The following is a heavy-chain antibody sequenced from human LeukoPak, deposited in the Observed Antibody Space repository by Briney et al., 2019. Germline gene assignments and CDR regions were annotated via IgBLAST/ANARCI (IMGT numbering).Heavy chain of an antibody. CDR2: ISGSGGST. J-gene: IGHJ5*02. CDR3: ARRRCGGDCYPLFDP. CDR1: GFTFSSYA. Sequence: PGGSLTLSCAASGFTFSSYAMSWVRQAPGKGLEWVSAISGSGGSTYYPDSVKGRFTISRDNSKNTLYLQMNSLRAEDTAVYYCARRRCGGDCYPLFDPWGQGTLVTVSS. V-gene: IGHV3-23*01. D-gene: IGHD2-21*02.